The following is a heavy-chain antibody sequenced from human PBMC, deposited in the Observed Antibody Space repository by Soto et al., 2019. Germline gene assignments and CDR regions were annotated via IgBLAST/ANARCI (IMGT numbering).Heavy chain of an antibody. D-gene: IGHD6-19*01. CDR1: GYTFTSYA. Sequence: ASVKVSCKASGYTFTSYAMHWVRQAPGQRLEWMGWINAGNGNTKYSQKFQGRVTITRDTSASTAYMELGSLRSEDTAVYYCARGGGTVAGPFDYWGQGTLVTVSS. V-gene: IGHV1-3*01. CDR2: INAGNGNT. CDR3: ARGGGTVAGPFDY. J-gene: IGHJ4*02.